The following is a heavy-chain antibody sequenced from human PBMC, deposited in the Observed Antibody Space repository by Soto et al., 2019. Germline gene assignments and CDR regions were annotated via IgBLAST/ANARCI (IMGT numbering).Heavy chain of an antibody. CDR2: INHSGST. V-gene: IGHV4-34*01. Sequence: QVQLQQWGAGLLKPSETLSLTCAVYGGSFSGYYWSWIRQPPGKGLEWIGEINHSGSTNYNPSLKSRVTIPVDTSKNQFSLKLSSVTAAYPAVYYCARDPSSGNYDSSGYYYGWGQGTLVTVSS. J-gene: IGHJ4*02. CDR1: GGSFSGYY. D-gene: IGHD3-22*01. CDR3: ARDPSSGNYDSSGYYYG.